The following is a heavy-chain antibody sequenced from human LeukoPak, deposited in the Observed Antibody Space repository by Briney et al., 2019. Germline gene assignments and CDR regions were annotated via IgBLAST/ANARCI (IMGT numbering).Heavy chain of an antibody. Sequence: GGSLRLSCATSGFTFDDFGMAWVRQVPGKGPEWVSGINWNGETIAYRDSVKGRFTISRDSARRSVYLQMNSLRDEDTALYYCAKEKGANWDPFDYWGRGTLVTVSS. CDR2: INWNGETI. CDR1: GFTFDDFG. J-gene: IGHJ4*02. CDR3: AKEKGANWDPFDY. D-gene: IGHD7-27*01. V-gene: IGHV3-20*04.